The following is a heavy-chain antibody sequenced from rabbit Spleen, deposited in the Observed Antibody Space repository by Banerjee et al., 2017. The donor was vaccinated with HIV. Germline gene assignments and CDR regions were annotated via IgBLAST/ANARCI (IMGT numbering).Heavy chain of an antibody. D-gene: IGHD5-1*01. CDR3: AANLGYDLWWFDL. CDR2: IYTGSGST. Sequence: QEQLEESGGRLVQPGGSLTLSCKASRFSLNNKYVMCWVRQAPGKGLEWIGCIYTGSGSTYYASWAKGRFTITRSTSLNTVTLQLNSLTAADTATYFCAANLGYDLWWFDLWGQGTLVTVS. CDR1: RFSLNNKYV. J-gene: IGHJ4*01. V-gene: IGHV1S47*01.